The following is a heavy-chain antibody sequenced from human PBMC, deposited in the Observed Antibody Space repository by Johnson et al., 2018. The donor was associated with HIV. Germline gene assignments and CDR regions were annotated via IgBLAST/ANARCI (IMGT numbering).Heavy chain of an antibody. CDR3: AKERQLVRAFDI. J-gene: IGHJ3*02. CDR1: GFTFSSYG. D-gene: IGHD6-6*01. V-gene: IGHV3-30*18. Sequence: QVQLVESGGGLVKPGGSLRLSCVASGFTFSSYGMHWVRQAPGKGLEWVTIISYDGSNKYYADSVKGRFTTSRDNSKNTLYLQMSSLRTEDTAVYYCAKERQLVRAFDIWGQGTMVTVSS. CDR2: ISYDGSNK.